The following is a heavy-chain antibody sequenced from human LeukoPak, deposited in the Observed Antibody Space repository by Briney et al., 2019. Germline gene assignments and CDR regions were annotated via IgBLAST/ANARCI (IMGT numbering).Heavy chain of an antibody. D-gene: IGHD3-22*01. CDR1: GGSMMNYY. CDR3: ARRRGYREYFDY. J-gene: IGHJ4*02. Sequence: PSETLSLSCSVSGGSMMNYYWSWIRQSPGKGLEWIGYIYYSGSTNYNPSLKSRVTISVDTSKNQFSLKLGSVTAADTAVYYCARRRGYREYFDYWGQGTLVTVSS. CDR2: IYYSGST. V-gene: IGHV4-59*08.